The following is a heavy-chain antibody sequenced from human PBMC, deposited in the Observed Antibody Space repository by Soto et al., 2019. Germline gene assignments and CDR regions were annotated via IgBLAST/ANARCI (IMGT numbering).Heavy chain of an antibody. CDR1: GYTFTSYG. CDR2: ISAYNGNT. D-gene: IGHD5-18*01. CDR3: ARDPGYSYGYN. V-gene: IGHV1-18*01. J-gene: IGHJ4*02. Sequence: ASVKVSCKASGYTFTSYGISWVRQAPGQGLEWMGRISAYNGNTNYAQKFQGRVTITRDTSASTAYMELSSLRSEDSAVYYCARDPGYSYGYNWGQGTLVTVSS.